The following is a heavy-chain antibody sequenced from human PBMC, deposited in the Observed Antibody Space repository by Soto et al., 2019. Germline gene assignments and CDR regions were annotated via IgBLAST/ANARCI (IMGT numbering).Heavy chain of an antibody. D-gene: IGHD3-3*01. CDR2: ISAYNGNT. V-gene: IGHV1-18*01. J-gene: IGHJ4*02. CDR3: ARGGILRFLEWLPTPSQGLFDY. CDR1: GYTFTIYG. Sequence: GASVKVSCKASGYTFTIYGISWVRQAPGQGLEWMGWISAYNGNTNYAQKLQGRVTMTTDTSTSTAYMELRSLRSDDTAVYYCARGGILRFLEWLPTPSQGLFDYWGQGTLVPVSS.